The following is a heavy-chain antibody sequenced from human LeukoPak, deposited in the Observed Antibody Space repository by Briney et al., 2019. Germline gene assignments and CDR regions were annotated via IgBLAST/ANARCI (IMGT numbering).Heavy chain of an antibody. D-gene: IGHD6-19*01. J-gene: IGHJ4*02. V-gene: IGHV1-18*01. Sequence: ASVKVSCKASGYTFTSYGMSWVRQAPGQGLEWMGWINAYNGNTNYAQKLQGRVTMTTHTSTSTAYMELSSLRSDDTAVYYCAGWRDSSGWTYYFDYWGEETLVSVSS. CDR3: AGWRDSSGWTYYFDY. CDR1: GYTFTSYG. CDR2: INAYNGNT.